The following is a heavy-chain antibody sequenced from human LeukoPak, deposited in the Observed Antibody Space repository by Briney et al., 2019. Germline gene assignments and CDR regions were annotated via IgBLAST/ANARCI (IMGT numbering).Heavy chain of an antibody. J-gene: IGHJ5*02. Sequence: SETLSLTCTVSGGSISSDNYYWGWIRQPPGKGLEWIGSIYYSGTTYYNPSLQSRVTVSVDTSKNQFSLKLTSVTAADTAVYYCARGPYGSGISNWFDPWGQGTLVIVSS. CDR2: IYYSGTT. D-gene: IGHD3-10*01. V-gene: IGHV4-39*07. CDR3: ARGPYGSGISNWFDP. CDR1: GGSISSDNYY.